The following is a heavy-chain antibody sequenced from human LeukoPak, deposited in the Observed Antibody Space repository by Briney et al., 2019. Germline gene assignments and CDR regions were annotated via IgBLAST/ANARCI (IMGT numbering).Heavy chain of an antibody. CDR1: GYTFTSYG. Sequence: ASVKVSCKASGYTFTSYGISWVRQAPGQGLEWMGWISAYNGNTNYAQKLQGRVTMTTDTSTSTAYMELRSLRSDDTAVYYCARATYYDFWSGLGVGYYYYYMDVWGKGTTVTVSS. V-gene: IGHV1-18*01. J-gene: IGHJ6*03. CDR3: ARATYYDFWSGLGVGYYYYYMDV. CDR2: ISAYNGNT. D-gene: IGHD3-3*01.